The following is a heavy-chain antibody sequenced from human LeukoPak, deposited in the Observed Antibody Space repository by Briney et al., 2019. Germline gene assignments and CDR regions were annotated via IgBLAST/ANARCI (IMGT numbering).Heavy chain of an antibody. J-gene: IGHJ3*02. Sequence: PGGSLRLSCAASGFTFSSYAMSWVRQAPGKGLEWVSAISGSGGSTYYADSAKGRFTISRDNSKNTLYPQMNSLRAEDTAVYYCAKDPTTNWNDYDAFDIWGQGTMVTVSS. CDR2: ISGSGGST. V-gene: IGHV3-23*01. D-gene: IGHD1-1*01. CDR1: GFTFSSYA. CDR3: AKDPTTNWNDYDAFDI.